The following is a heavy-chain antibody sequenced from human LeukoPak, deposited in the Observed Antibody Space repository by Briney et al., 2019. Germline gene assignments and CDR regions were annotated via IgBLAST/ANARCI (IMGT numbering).Heavy chain of an antibody. CDR1: GIAYNQYS. CDR3: ATPPYGTDTYGSWFES. J-gene: IGHJ5*01. CDR2: ILSEGSTK. D-gene: IGHD3-10*01. V-gene: IGHV3-30*02. Sequence: GGSLRLACTASGIAYNQYSMHWVRQAPGKGLEWVAFILSEGSTKYYEDSVKGRFSISRDNSNKTLYLQMNSLSAEDTGMYYCATPPYGTDTYGSWFESWGQGTLVTLSS.